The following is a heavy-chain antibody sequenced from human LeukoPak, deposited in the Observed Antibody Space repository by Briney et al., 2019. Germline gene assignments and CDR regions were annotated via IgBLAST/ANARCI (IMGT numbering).Heavy chain of an antibody. CDR1: GGSISSGSYY. CDR2: ISTTGST. V-gene: IGHV4-61*02. Sequence: SQTLSLTCTVSGGSISSGSYYWSWIRQPAGKGLEWIGRISTTGSTNYNPSLKSRVTISVDTSKNQFSLKLSSVTAADTAVYYCARDKYYYDSSGYYPKGWFDPWGQGTLVTVSS. D-gene: IGHD3-22*01. J-gene: IGHJ5*02. CDR3: ARDKYYYDSSGYYPKGWFDP.